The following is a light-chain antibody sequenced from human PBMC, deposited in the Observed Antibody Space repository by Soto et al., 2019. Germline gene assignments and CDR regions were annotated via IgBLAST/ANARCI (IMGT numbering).Light chain of an antibody. CDR3: AAWDDSLNAWA. CDR1: SSNIGRNT. CDR2: SSD. V-gene: IGLV1-44*01. Sequence: QSVLTQPPSASGTPGQRVTISCSGSSSNIGRNTVKWYRQLPGTAPKLLIGSSDQRPSGVPDRFSGSQSGTSASLDISGLQSEDEADYRCAAWDDSLNAWAFGGGTKLTVL. J-gene: IGLJ3*02.